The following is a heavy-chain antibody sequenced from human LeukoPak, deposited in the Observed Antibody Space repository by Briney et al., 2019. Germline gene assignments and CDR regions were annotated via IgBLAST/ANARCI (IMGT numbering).Heavy chain of an antibody. CDR2: ISGSGGST. CDR1: GFTFSSYA. Sequence: GGSLRLSCAASGFTFSSYAMSWVRQAPGKGLEWASAISGSGGSTYYADSVKGRFTISRDNSKNTLYLQMSSLRAEDTAVYYCAKDLEIISSSWSDWGQGTLVTVSS. CDR3: AKDLEIISSSWSD. V-gene: IGHV3-23*01. J-gene: IGHJ4*02. D-gene: IGHD6-13*01.